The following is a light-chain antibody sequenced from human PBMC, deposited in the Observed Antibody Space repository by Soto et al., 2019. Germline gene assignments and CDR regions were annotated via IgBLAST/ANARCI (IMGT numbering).Light chain of an antibody. V-gene: IGKV1-5*01. Sequence: DIQMTQSPSTLSASVGDRVTITCRASQSISSWLAWYQQKPGKAPKLLIYDASSLESGVPSRFSGSGSGTEFTLTISSLQPDDFATYYCQQYNSYSEGTFGQGTKVEI. CDR2: DAS. CDR1: QSISSW. CDR3: QQYNSYSEGT. J-gene: IGKJ1*01.